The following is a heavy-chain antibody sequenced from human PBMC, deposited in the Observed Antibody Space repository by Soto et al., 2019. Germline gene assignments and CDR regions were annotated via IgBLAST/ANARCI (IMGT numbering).Heavy chain of an antibody. Sequence: KAGGSLRLSCAASGFTFSSYSMNWVRQSPGKGLEWVSSISSSSSYIYYADSVKGRFTISRDNAKNPLYLQMNSLRAEDTAVYYCARRGDSYYYYGMDVWGQGTTVTVSS. CDR2: ISSSSSYI. J-gene: IGHJ6*02. V-gene: IGHV3-21*01. CDR3: ARRGDSYYYYGMDV. CDR1: GFTFSSYS. D-gene: IGHD3-16*01.